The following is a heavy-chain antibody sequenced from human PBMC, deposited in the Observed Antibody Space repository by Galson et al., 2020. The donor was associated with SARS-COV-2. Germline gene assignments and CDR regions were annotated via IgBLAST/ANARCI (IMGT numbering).Heavy chain of an antibody. V-gene: IGHV4-61*02. J-gene: IGHJ2*01. CDR1: GGSISSGSYY. CDR3: ARDNPYYDFWSGYQVNWYFDL. Sequence: SETLSLTCTVSGGSISSGSYYLSWIRQPAGKGLEWIGRIYTSGSTNYNPSLKSRVTISVDTSKNQFSLKLSSVTAAVTAVYYCARDNPYYDFWSGYQVNWYFDLWGRGTLVTVSS. D-gene: IGHD3-3*01. CDR2: IYTSGST.